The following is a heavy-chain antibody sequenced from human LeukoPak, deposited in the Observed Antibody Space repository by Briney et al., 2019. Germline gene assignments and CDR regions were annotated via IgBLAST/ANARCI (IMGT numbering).Heavy chain of an antibody. D-gene: IGHD6-13*01. CDR1: GLIFSGSA. CDR2: MRSKANNYAT. J-gene: IGHJ5*02. Sequence: GGSLRLSCAASGLIFSGSAMHWVRQAPGKGLEWVGRMRSKANNYATGYATSVIGRFTISRDDSKNTRYLEMNSLKIEDTAVYFCTSQAGYSSSWETWGQGTLVTVSS. V-gene: IGHV3-73*01. CDR3: TSQAGYSSSWET.